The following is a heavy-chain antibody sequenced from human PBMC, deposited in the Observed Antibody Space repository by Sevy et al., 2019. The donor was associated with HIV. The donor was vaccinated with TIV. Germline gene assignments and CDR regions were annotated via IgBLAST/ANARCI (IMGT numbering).Heavy chain of an antibody. CDR3: VRAIAAAGSF. Sequence: GGSLRLSCAASGFTLNSYWMSWVRQAPGKGLEWGANINQNGSVKNYGDSGKDRFPISRDNARNSLYMRMNSVRAEDTALYYCVRAIAAAGSFWGQGTLVTVSS. D-gene: IGHD6-13*01. V-gene: IGHV3-7*01. J-gene: IGHJ4*02. CDR1: GFTLNSYW. CDR2: INQNGSVK.